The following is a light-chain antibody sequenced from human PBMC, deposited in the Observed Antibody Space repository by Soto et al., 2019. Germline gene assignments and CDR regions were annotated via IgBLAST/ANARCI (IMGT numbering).Light chain of an antibody. J-gene: IGKJ1*01. CDR1: QSVSSY. CDR2: DAT. CDR3: QQGSSWHT. V-gene: IGKV3-11*01. Sequence: EIVLTQSPATLSLSPGERATLSCRASQSVSSYLAWYHQKPGQAPRLLIYDATNRATGIPARFSGSGSGKDFTLTISSLEPEDSAIYYCQQGSSWHTFGQGTKVEIK.